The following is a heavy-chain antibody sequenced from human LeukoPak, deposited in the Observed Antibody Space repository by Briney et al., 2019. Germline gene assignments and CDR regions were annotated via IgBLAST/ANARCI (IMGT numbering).Heavy chain of an antibody. V-gene: IGHV4-31*03. Sequence: SETLSLTCTVSGGSISSGNYYWSWIRQHPGKGLEWIGYIHHSGSTYYNPSLKSRVIISVDTSKNQFSLKLSSVTAADTAVYYCARQYYYDSSGHSDYFDYWGQGTLVTVSS. D-gene: IGHD3-22*01. J-gene: IGHJ4*02. CDR3: ARQYYYDSSGHSDYFDY. CDR1: GGSISSGNYY. CDR2: IHHSGST.